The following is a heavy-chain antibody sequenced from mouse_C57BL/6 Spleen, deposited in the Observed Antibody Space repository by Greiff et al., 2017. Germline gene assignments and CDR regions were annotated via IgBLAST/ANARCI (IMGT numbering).Heavy chain of an antibody. CDR1: GFTFSDYG. D-gene: IGHD2-5*01. J-gene: IGHJ3*01. CDR3: ATYYSNYDPFAY. CDR2: ISSGSSTI. V-gene: IGHV5-17*01. Sequence: DVKLVESGGGLVKPGGSLKLSCAASGFTFSDYGMHWVRQAPEKGLEWVAYISSGSSTIYYADTVKGRFTISRDNAKNTLFLQMTSLRSEDTAMYYCATYYSNYDPFAYWGQGTLVTVSA.